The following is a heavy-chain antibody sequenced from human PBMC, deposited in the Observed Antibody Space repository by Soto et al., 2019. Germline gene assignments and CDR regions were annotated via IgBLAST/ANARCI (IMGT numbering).Heavy chain of an antibody. CDR3: ARDNCTEEVDYGMDV. J-gene: IGHJ6*02. V-gene: IGHV1-18*01. CDR2: ISAYNGNT. Sequence: ASVKVSCKASGYTFTSYGISWVRQAPGQGLEWMGWISAYNGNTNYAQKLQGRVTMTTDTSTSTAYMELRSLRSDDTAVYYCARDNCTEEVDYGMDVWGQGTTVTVSS. D-gene: IGHD1-1*01. CDR1: GYTFTSYG.